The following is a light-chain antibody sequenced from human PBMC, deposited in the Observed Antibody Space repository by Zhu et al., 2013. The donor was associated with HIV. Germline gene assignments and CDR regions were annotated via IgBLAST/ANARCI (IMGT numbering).Light chain of an antibody. CDR2: GAS. CDR1: QSVSRSS. V-gene: IGKV3-20*01. CDR3: QQYETSPYA. Sequence: EIVMTQSPATLSVSPGERATLSCRASQSVSRSSLAWYQHKPGQAPRLLIYGASKRATGIPDRFSGSGSGTDFTLTINRLDPEDFAVYYCQQYETSPYAFGQGTRVEIK. J-gene: IGKJ2*01.